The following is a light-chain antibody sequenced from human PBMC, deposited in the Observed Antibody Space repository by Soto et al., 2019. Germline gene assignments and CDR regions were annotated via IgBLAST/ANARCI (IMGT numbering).Light chain of an antibody. J-gene: IGLJ1*01. CDR1: SSDVGSYNF. CDR2: EGN. Sequence: QSALTQPASVSGSPGQSITISCTGTSSDVGSYNFVSWYQQHPGKAPKFMIYEGNKRPSGVSSRFPGSKSGKTASLTISALKAEDEDDYYCCSYAGSRAYGFGTANKVT. V-gene: IGLV2-23*01. CDR3: CSYAGSRAYG.